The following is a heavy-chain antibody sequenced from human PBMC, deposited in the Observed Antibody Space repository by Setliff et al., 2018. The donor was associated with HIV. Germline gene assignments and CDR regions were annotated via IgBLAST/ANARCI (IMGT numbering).Heavy chain of an antibody. D-gene: IGHD3-16*01. CDR2: IWSDGSRI. V-gene: IGHV3-33*03. CDR1: GFIFNNFG. J-gene: IGHJ4*02. CDR3: AKTLYSAGGGEVFDY. Sequence: LRLSCVASGFIFNNFGMHWVRQAPGKGLEWVALIWSDGSRIEYADSVKGRFTISRDKNTLDLEMNSLRAEDTAVYYCAKTLYSAGGGEVFDYWGPGTQVTVSS.